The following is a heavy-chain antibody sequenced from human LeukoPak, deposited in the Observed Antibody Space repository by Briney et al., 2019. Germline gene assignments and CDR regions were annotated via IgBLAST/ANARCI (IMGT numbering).Heavy chain of an antibody. V-gene: IGHV1-69*13. Sequence: GASVKVSCKASGGTFSSYAISWVRQAPGQGLEWMGGFIPIFGTANYAQKFQGRVTITADESTSTAYMELSSLRSEDTAVYYCARDRRPNIVVVPAAFDYWGQGTLVTVSS. CDR3: ARDRRPNIVVVPAAFDY. CDR2: FIPIFGTA. CDR1: GGTFSSYA. D-gene: IGHD2-2*01. J-gene: IGHJ4*02.